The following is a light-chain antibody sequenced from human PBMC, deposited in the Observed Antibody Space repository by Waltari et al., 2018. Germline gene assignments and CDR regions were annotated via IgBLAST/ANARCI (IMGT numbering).Light chain of an antibody. CDR1: QSVSTN. CDR2: DSS. Sequence: VLTQSPATLSVSPGERAPLSCRASQSVSTNLAWYQQRPGQPPRLLIYDSSKRATGIPARFSGSGSGTAFTLAIDSLEPEDFAVYYCQQRTNWWTFGQGTKVDIK. V-gene: IGKV3-11*01. CDR3: QQRTNWWT. J-gene: IGKJ1*01.